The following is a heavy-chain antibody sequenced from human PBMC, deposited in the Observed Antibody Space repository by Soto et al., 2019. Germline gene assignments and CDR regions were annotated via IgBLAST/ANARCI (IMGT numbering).Heavy chain of an antibody. J-gene: IGHJ4*02. CDR2: ISYDGSNK. CDR3: AKGSRLYGDTPHLDY. V-gene: IGHV3-30*18. Sequence: QVQLVESGGGVVQPGRSLRLSCAASGFTFSSYGMHWVRQAPGKGLEWVAVISYDGSNKYYADSVKGRFTISRDNSKNTLYLQMNSLRAEDTAVYYCAKGSRLYGDTPHLDYWGQGTLVTVSS. CDR1: GFTFSSYG. D-gene: IGHD4-17*01.